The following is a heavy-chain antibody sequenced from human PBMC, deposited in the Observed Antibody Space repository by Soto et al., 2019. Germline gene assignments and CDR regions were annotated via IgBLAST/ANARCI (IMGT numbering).Heavy chain of an antibody. CDR3: ARHGRIAVAWYFDL. CDR2: IYSGGST. V-gene: IGHV3-66*04. CDR1: GFTVSSNY. J-gene: IGHJ2*01. Sequence: GGSLRLSCAASGFTVSSNYMSWVRQAPGKGLEWVSVIYSGGSTYYADSVKGRFTISRDNSKNTLYLQMNSLRAEDTAVYYCARHGRIAVAWYFDLWGRGTLVTVSS. D-gene: IGHD6-19*01.